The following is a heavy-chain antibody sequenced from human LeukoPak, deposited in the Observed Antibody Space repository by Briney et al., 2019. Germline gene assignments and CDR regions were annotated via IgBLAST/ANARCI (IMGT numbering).Heavy chain of an antibody. V-gene: IGHV3-23*01. CDR1: GFTFRSFG. D-gene: IGHD5-12*01. J-gene: IGHJ4*02. CDR3: AKEFPGYSFDY. CDR2: FSGSGGST. Sequence: GGSLRLSCAASGFTFRSFGMSWVRQAPGKGLEWVSGFSGSGGSTSYADSVKGRFTISRDMSKNTLYLQMNTLRAEDTAIYYCAKEFPGYSFDYWGQGTLVTVSS.